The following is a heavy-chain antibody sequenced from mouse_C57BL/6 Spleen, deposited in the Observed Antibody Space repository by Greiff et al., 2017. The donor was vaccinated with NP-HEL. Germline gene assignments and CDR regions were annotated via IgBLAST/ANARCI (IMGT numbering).Heavy chain of an antibody. CDR2: IYPGDGDT. J-gene: IGHJ2*01. CDR3: AISFIITTGVADY. D-gene: IGHD1-1*01. V-gene: IGHV1-82*01. CDR1: GYAFSSSW. Sequence: LVESGPELVKPGASVKISCKASGYAFSSSWMNWVKQRPGKGLEWIGRIYPGDGDTNYNGKFKGKATLTADKSSSTAYMQLSSLTSEDSAVYFCAISFIITTGVADYWGQGTTLTVSS.